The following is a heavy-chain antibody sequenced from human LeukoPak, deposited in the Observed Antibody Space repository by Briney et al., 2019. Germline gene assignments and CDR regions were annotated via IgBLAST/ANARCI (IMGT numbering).Heavy chain of an antibody. CDR2: INPNSGGT. Sequence: SVKVSCKASGYTFTGYYMHWVRQAPGQGLEWMGWINPNSGGTNYAQKFQGRVTMTRDTSISTAYMELSRLRSDDTAVYYCARSRISGSYFFYWGQGTLVTVSS. CDR3: ARSRISGSYFFY. J-gene: IGHJ4*02. CDR1: GYTFTGYY. D-gene: IGHD1-26*01. V-gene: IGHV1-2*02.